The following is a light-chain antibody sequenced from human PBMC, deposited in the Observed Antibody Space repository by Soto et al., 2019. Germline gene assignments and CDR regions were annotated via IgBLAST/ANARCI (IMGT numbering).Light chain of an antibody. J-gene: IGLJ2*01. Sequence: NFMLTQPHSVSESPGKTVTISCTRSSGSIASNYVQWHQQRPGSSPTTVIYEDNQRPSGVPDRFSGSIDSSSNSASLTISRLKTEDEADYYCQSYDSSNVVFGGGTKLTVL. V-gene: IGLV6-57*01. CDR3: QSYDSSNVV. CDR1: SGSIASNY. CDR2: EDN.